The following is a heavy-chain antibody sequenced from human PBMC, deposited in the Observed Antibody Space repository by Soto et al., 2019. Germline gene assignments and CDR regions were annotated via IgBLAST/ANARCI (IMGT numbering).Heavy chain of an antibody. CDR1: GFTFSNAW. V-gene: IGHV3-15*01. CDR3: TTDLGGPVVVVPAARSYYFDY. Sequence: EVQLVESGGGLVKPGGSLRLSCAASGFTFSNAWMSWVRQAPGKGLEWVGRIKSKTDGGTTDYAAPVKGRFTISRDDSKNTLYLQMNSLKTEDTAVYYCTTDLGGPVVVVPAARSYYFDYWGQGTLVTVSS. J-gene: IGHJ4*02. CDR2: IKSKTDGGTT. D-gene: IGHD2-2*01.